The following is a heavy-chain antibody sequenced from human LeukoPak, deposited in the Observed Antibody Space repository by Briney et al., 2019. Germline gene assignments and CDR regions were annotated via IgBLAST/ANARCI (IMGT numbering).Heavy chain of an antibody. V-gene: IGHV3-30*18. CDR3: AKEAPRYYDSSGPPPKV. CDR1: GFTFSSYG. CDR2: ISYDGSNK. J-gene: IGHJ3*01. Sequence: GGSLRLSCAASGFTFSSYGMHWVRQAPGKGLEWVAVISYDGSNKYYADSVKGRFTISRDNSKNTLYLQMNSLRAEDTAVYYCAKEAPRYYDSSGPPPKVWGQGTMVTVSS. D-gene: IGHD3-22*01.